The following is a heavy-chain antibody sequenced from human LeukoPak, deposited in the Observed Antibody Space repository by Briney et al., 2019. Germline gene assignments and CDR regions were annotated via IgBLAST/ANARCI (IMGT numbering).Heavy chain of an antibody. V-gene: IGHV3-30*04. Sequence: GGSLRLPCGACVFTLRRYSVHCVPQAPGKGLEWVAVISYDGSNKYYADSVKGRFTSSRDNSKNTLYLQMNSLRAEDTAVYYCSSLVLSGPNYFDYWVRGTLVTVSS. CDR3: SSLVLSGPNYFDY. CDR1: VFTLRRYS. D-gene: IGHD6-13*01. J-gene: IGHJ4*02. CDR2: ISYDGSNK.